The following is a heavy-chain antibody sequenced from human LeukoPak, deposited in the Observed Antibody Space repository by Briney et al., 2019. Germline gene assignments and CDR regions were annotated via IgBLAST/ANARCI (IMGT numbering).Heavy chain of an antibody. V-gene: IGHV3-23*01. J-gene: IGHJ5*02. CDR1: GFTFSSYA. CDR2: ISGSGGST. D-gene: IGHD6-13*01. CDR3: AKDPFSAARYNWFDP. Sequence: TGGSLRLSRAASGFTFSSYAMSWVRQAPGKGLEWVSAISGSGGSTYYADSVKGRFTISRDNSKNTLYLQMNSLRAEDTAVYYCAKDPFSAARYNWFDPWGQGTLVTVSS.